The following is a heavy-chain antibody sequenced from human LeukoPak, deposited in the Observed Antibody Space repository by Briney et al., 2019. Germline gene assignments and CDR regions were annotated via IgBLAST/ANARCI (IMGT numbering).Heavy chain of an antibody. J-gene: IGHJ5*02. Sequence: ASVKVSCKASGYTFTGYYMHWVRQAPGQGLEWMGWINPNSGGTNYAQKFQGRVTMTRDTSISTAYMELSGLRSDDTAVYYCARDYCSSTSCYGWFDPWGQGTLVTVSS. CDR1: GYTFTGYY. D-gene: IGHD2-2*01. CDR2: INPNSGGT. V-gene: IGHV1-2*02. CDR3: ARDYCSSTSCYGWFDP.